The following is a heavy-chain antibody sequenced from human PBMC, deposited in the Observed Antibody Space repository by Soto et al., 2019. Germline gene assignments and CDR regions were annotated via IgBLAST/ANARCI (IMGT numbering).Heavy chain of an antibody. CDR1: GFTFSSYA. J-gene: IGHJ6*02. CDR2: ISYDGSNK. CDR3: ARDRAGRWLQLYYYYGMDV. V-gene: IGHV3-30-3*01. D-gene: IGHD5-12*01. Sequence: GGSLRLSCAASGFTFSSYAMHWVRQAPGKGLEWVAVISYDGSNKYYADSVKGRFTISRDNSKNTLYLQMNSLRAEDTAVYYCARDRAGRWLQLYYYYGMDVWGQGSKVTVSS.